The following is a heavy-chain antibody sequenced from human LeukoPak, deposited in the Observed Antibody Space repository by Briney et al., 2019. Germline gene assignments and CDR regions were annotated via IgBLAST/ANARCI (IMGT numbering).Heavy chain of an antibody. CDR1: GFTLRNAW. CDR3: TTLPGSTVTKFYYYYYGMDV. CDR2: IKSKTDGGTT. V-gene: IGHV3-15*01. J-gene: IGHJ6*02. Sequence: PGGSLRLSCAASGFTLRNAWMRWVRQAPGKGLEWVGRIKSKTDGGTTDYAAPVKGRCTISRDDSKNTLYLQMNSLKTEDTDVYYCTTLPGSTVTKFYYYYYGMDVWGQGTTVTVSS. D-gene: IGHD4-17*01.